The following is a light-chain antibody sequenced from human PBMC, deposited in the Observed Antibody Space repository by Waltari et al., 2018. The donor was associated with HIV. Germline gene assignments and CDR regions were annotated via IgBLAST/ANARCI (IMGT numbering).Light chain of an antibody. V-gene: IGLV3-1*01. CDR1: SLGTQY. J-gene: IGLJ1*01. Sequence: SHELTQSPSLSVSPGQTASVTCSGDSLGTQYVYWYQHKPGQSPVLVISQDTKRPSGIPERFSGSNSGNTATLTISGTQVMDEADYYCQAWDSNTAVFGSGTKVTVL. CDR2: QDT. CDR3: QAWDSNTAV.